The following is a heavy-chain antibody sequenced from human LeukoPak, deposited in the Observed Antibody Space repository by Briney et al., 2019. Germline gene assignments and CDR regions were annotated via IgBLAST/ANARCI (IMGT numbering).Heavy chain of an antibody. CDR2: ISWNSGSI. J-gene: IGHJ6*02. CDR1: GFTFDDYA. Sequence: GGSLRLSCAASGFTFDDYAMHWVRQAPGKGLEWVSGISWNSGSIGYADSVKGRFTISRDNSKNTLYLQMNSLRAEDTAVYYCARESGYDRYYYYGMDVWGQGTTVTVSS. V-gene: IGHV3-9*01. D-gene: IGHD5-12*01. CDR3: ARESGYDRYYYYGMDV.